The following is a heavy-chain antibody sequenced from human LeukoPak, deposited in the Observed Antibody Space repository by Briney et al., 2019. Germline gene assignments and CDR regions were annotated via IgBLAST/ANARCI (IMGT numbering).Heavy chain of an antibody. CDR2: IYYSGST. J-gene: IGHJ4*02. D-gene: IGHD3-22*01. V-gene: IGHV4-39*01. Sequence: SETLSLTCTVSGGSISSSSYYWGWIRQPPGKGVGWIGSIYYSGSTYYNPSLKSRVTISVDTSKNQFSLKLSSVTAADTAVYYCARHYYDSSKGGDFDYWGQGTLVTVSS. CDR1: GGSISSSSYY. CDR3: ARHYYDSSKGGDFDY.